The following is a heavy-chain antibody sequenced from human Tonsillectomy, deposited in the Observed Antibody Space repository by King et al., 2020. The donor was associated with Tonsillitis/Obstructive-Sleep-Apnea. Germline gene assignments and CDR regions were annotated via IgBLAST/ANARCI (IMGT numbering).Heavy chain of an antibody. V-gene: IGHV4-59*01. CDR3: ARGYITGTVDY. D-gene: IGHD1-7*01. CDR2: IYYSGST. CDR1: GGSISSYY. J-gene: IGHJ4*02. Sequence: VQLQESGPGLVKPSETLSLTCTVSGGSISSYYWSWIRQPPGKGLEWIGYIYYSGSTNYNPSLKSRVTISVDTSKNQFSLKLTSVTAADTAVYFCARGYITGTVDYWGQGTLVTVSS.